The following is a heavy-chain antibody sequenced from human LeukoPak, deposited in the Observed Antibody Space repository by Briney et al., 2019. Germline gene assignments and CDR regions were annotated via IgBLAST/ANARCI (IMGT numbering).Heavy chain of an antibody. CDR2: ICSGGST. J-gene: IGHJ4*02. D-gene: IGHD3-22*01. CDR3: ARDPSYYYDSSGYYFDY. V-gene: IGHV3-53*04. CDR1: GFTVSSNY. Sequence: GGSLRLSCAASGFTVSSNYMSWVRQAPGKGLEWVSVICSGGSTYYADSVKGRFTISRHNSKNTLYLQMNSLRAEDTAVYYCARDPSYYYDSSGYYFDYWGQGTLVTVSS.